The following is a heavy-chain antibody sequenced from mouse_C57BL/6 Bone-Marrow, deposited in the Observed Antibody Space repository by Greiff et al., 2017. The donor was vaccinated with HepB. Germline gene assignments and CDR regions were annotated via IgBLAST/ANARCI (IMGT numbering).Heavy chain of an antibody. D-gene: IGHD2-2*01. CDR2: IDPSDSYT. CDR1: GYTFTSYW. J-gene: IGHJ3*01. Sequence: QVQLQQPGAELVRPGTSVKLSCKASGYTFTSYWMHWVKQRPGQGLEWIGVIDPSDSYTNYNQKFKGKATLTVYTSSSTAYMQLSSLTSEDSAVYYCARSGGMVTTRFAYWGQGTLVTVSA. CDR3: ARSGGMVTTRFAY. V-gene: IGHV1-59*01.